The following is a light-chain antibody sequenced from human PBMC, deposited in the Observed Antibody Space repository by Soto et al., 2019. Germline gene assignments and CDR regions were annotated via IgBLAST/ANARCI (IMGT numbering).Light chain of an antibody. CDR1: RSLVASDGNAY. CDR2: KVS. CDR3: MQATQLRT. V-gene: IGKV2-24*01. Sequence: EIVLTQTPLLSPVTLGQPASISCRSSRSLVASDGNAYLTWLHQRPGQPPRPLIYKVSQRLSGVPDRFSGSGAGTDCTLHISRVEAEDVGTYFCMQATQLRTFGQGTRLEIK. J-gene: IGKJ5*01.